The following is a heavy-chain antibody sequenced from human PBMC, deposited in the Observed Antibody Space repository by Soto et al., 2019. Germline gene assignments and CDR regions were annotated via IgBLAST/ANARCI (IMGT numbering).Heavy chain of an antibody. D-gene: IGHD3-10*01. CDR1: GFTFSSYA. V-gene: IGHV3-30-3*01. CDR2: ISYDGSNK. CDR3: ARVEDSFSGSGSYLPYDY. J-gene: IGHJ4*02. Sequence: GGSLRLSCAASGFTFSSYAMHWVRQAPGKGLEWVAVISYDGSNKYYADSVKGRFTISRDNSKNTLYLQMNSLRAEDTAVYYCARVEDSFSGSGSYLPYDYWGQGTLVTVSS.